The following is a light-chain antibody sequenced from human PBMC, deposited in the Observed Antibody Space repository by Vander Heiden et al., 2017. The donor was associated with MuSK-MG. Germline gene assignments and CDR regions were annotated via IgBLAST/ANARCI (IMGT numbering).Light chain of an antibody. V-gene: IGLV1-51*01. J-gene: IGLJ2*01. CDR1: ASNFEYDY. CDR2: DNN. CDR3: EMWHTSLNIGV. Sequence: QSVLTQPPSVSAAPGQTVTISCSGSASNFEYDYVSWYQQLPGTPPKLLIYDNNKRPSGIPDRFSGSNSGTSATLAITGLQSGDEADYYCEMWHTSLNIGVFGGGTKLTVL.